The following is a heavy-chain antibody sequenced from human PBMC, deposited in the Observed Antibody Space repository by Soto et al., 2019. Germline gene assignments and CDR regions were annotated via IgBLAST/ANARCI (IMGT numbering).Heavy chain of an antibody. CDR3: ARTGHLFDY. Sequence: SETLSLTCGVYGGSFSEYYWSWSRQPPGKGLEWIGEINHRGSTNYNPSLKSRVTILVDTPKNQFSLKLSSMTAADTAVYYCARTGHLFDYWGQGISVTVSS. J-gene: IGHJ4*02. CDR2: INHRGST. CDR1: GGSFSEYY. V-gene: IGHV4-34*01.